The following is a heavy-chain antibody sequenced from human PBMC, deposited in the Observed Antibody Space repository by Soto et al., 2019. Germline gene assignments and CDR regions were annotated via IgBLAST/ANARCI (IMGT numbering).Heavy chain of an antibody. CDR1: GFTFSSYG. D-gene: IGHD6-19*01. Sequence: QVQLVESGGGVVQPGRSLRLSCAASGFTFSSYGMHWVRQAPGKGLEWVAVISYDGSNKYYADSVKGRFTISRDNSKNTLYLQMNSLRAEDTAVYYCAKDVGAGSGWYSAAEYFQHWGQGTLVTVSS. CDR3: AKDVGAGSGWYSAAEYFQH. J-gene: IGHJ1*01. V-gene: IGHV3-30*18. CDR2: ISYDGSNK.